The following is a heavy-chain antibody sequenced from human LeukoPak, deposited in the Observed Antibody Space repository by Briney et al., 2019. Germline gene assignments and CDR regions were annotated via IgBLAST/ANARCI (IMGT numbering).Heavy chain of an antibody. D-gene: IGHD5-12*01. CDR1: GYTFTSYG. CDR3: ARDRSGYDWTCFDY. CDR2: ISAYNGNT. Sequence: ASVKVSCKASGYTFTSYGISWVRQAPGQGLEWMGWISAYNGNTNYAQKLQGRVTMTTDTSTSTAYMELRSLRSDDTAVYYCARDRSGYDWTCFDYWGQGTLVTVSS. V-gene: IGHV1-18*01. J-gene: IGHJ4*02.